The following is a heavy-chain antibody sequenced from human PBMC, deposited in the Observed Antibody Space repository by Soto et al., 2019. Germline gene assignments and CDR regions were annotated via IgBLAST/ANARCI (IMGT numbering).Heavy chain of an antibody. J-gene: IGHJ3*02. CDR2: IYHSGST. Sequence: SETLSLTCAVSGYSISSGYYWGWIRQPPGKGLEWIGSIYHSGSTYYNPSLKSRVTISVDTSKNQFSLKLSSVTAADTAVYYCARPTYYYDSSGIQGAFDIWGQGTMVTVSS. CDR3: ARPTYYYDSSGIQGAFDI. D-gene: IGHD3-22*01. CDR1: GYSISSGYY. V-gene: IGHV4-38-2*01.